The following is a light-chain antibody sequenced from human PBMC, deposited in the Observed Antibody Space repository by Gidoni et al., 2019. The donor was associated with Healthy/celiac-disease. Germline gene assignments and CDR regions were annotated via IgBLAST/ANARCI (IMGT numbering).Light chain of an antibody. V-gene: IGLV2-14*01. CDR2: EVS. Sequence: QSALTQPASVSGSPGQSITISCTGTSSDVGGYNYVSWSQQHPGKAPKLMIYEVSNRPSGVSNRFSGSKSGNTASLTISGPQAEDEADYYCSSYTSSSTRVFGGGTKLTVL. CDR1: SSDVGGYNY. CDR3: SSYTSSSTRV. J-gene: IGLJ3*02.